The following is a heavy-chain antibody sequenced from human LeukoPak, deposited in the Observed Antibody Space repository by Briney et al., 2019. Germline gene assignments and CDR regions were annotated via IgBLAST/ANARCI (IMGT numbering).Heavy chain of an antibody. D-gene: IGHD6-19*01. Sequence: ASVKVSCKVSGGTFSSYAISWVRQAPGQGLEWMGRIIPIFGIANYAQKFQGRVTITADKSTSTAYMELSSLRSEDTAVYCCAVRKGEAVAGTGINWFDPWGQGTLVTVSS. CDR2: IIPIFGIA. J-gene: IGHJ5*02. V-gene: IGHV1-69*04. CDR3: AVRKGEAVAGTGINWFDP. CDR1: GGTFSSYA.